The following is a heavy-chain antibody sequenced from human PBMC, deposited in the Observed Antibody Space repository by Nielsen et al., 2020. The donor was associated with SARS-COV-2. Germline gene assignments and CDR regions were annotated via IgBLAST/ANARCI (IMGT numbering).Heavy chain of an antibody. D-gene: IGHD6-13*01. CDR3: ARDGSSWSYYYYMDV. CDR1: GYTFTSYA. CDR2: INAGNGNT. V-gene: IGHV1-3*01. J-gene: IGHJ6*03. Sequence: ASVKVSCKASGYTFTSYAMHLVRQAPGQRLEWMGWINAGNGNTKYSQKFQGRVTITRDTSASTAYMELSSLRSEDTAVYYCARDGSSWSYYYYMDVWGKGTAVTVSS.